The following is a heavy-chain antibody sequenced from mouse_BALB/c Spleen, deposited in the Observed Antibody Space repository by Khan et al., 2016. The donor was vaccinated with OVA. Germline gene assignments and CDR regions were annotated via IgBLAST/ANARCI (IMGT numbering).Heavy chain of an antibody. CDR2: VSTGGGYT. J-gene: IGHJ3*01. Sequence: EVELVESGGDLVKPGGSLKLSCAASGFTFSTYGMSWVRQTPDKRLEWVATVSTGGGYTYYPDSVKGRLTISRDNAKNTLYLQMSSLNSEDTAMFYCAGLAYDYDSGGFAYWGQGTLVTVSA. V-gene: IGHV5-6*01. CDR3: AGLAYDYDSGGFAY. D-gene: IGHD1-1*01. CDR1: GFTFSTYG.